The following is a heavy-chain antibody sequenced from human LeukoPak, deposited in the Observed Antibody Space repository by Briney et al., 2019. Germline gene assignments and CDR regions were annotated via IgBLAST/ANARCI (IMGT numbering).Heavy chain of an antibody. D-gene: IGHD3-16*01. CDR2: INHSGST. CDR3: ARGIGFGNFDL. V-gene: IGHV4-34*01. Sequence: SETLSLTCAVYAGSFSGYYWSWIRQPPGKGLEWIGEINHSGSTNYNPSLKSRITISVDTSKNQFSLKLSSVTAADTAVYYCARGIGFGNFDLWGRGTLVTVSS. J-gene: IGHJ2*01. CDR1: AGSFSGYY.